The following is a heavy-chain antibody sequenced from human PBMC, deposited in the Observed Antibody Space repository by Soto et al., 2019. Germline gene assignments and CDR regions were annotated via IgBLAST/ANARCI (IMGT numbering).Heavy chain of an antibody. CDR3: ARNTGATINWFDP. Sequence: SETLSLTCTVSGGSISSSSYYWGWIRQPPGKGLEWIGSIYYSGSTYYNPSLKSRVTISVDTSKNQFSLKLSSVTAADTAVYYCARNTGATINWFDPWGQGTQVTVSS. CDR1: GGSISSSSYY. CDR2: IYYSGST. V-gene: IGHV4-39*07. D-gene: IGHD1-26*01. J-gene: IGHJ5*02.